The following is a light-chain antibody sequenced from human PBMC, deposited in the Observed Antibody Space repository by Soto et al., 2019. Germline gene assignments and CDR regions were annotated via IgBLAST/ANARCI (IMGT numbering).Light chain of an antibody. Sequence: QSALTQPASVSGSPGQSITISCTGTSSDVGGYNYVSWYQQHPGKAPKLLIYEVSNRPSGVSNRFSGSKSGNTASLTISGLQAEDEADYYCNSYASKSTGVFGTGTKLAV. V-gene: IGLV2-14*01. J-gene: IGLJ1*01. CDR3: NSYASKSTGV. CDR1: SSDVGGYNY. CDR2: EVS.